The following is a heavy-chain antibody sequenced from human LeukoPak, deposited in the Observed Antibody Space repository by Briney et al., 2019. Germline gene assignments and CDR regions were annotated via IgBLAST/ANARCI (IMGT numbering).Heavy chain of an antibody. J-gene: IGHJ4*02. Sequence: SETLSLTCAVYGGSFSGYYWTWIRQPPGKGLEWIGEINHSGSTNYNPSLKSRVTISLDTSKNQLSLKLSSVTAADTAVYYCARESAYYYDSSGYLGASFGIFDYWGQGTLVTVSS. D-gene: IGHD3-22*01. CDR1: GGSFSGYY. CDR2: INHSGST. CDR3: ARESAYYYDSSGYLGASFGIFDY. V-gene: IGHV4-34*01.